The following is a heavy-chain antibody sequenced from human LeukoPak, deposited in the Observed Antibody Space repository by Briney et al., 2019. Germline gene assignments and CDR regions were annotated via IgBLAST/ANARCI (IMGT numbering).Heavy chain of an antibody. CDR3: AKGYYDSSGYPNWFDP. CDR2: IRGSGGST. V-gene: IGHV3-23*01. D-gene: IGHD3-22*01. J-gene: IGHJ5*02. Sequence: PGGFLRPSCAASGFTFSSYAMSWVRQAPGKGLELVSAIRGSGGSTYYADSVKGRFTISRDNSKNTLYLQMNSLRAEDTAVYYCAKGYYDSSGYPNWFDPWGQGTLVTVSS. CDR1: GFTFSSYA.